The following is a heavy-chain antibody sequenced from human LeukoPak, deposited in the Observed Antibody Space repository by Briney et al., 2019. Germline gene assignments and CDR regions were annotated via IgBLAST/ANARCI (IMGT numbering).Heavy chain of an antibody. V-gene: IGHV3-33*01. CDR3: ATDLSFGAFRY. D-gene: IGHD3-10*01. Sequence: PGGSLRLSCAASGFTFNTIGMHWVRQAPGNGLEWVAIIWYDGSYKYYADSVKGRFAISRDQSKNMVYLQMTSLRVDDTAVYYRATDLSFGAFRYLGQGTLVNVFS. CDR2: IWYDGSYK. J-gene: IGHJ4*02. CDR1: GFTFNTIG.